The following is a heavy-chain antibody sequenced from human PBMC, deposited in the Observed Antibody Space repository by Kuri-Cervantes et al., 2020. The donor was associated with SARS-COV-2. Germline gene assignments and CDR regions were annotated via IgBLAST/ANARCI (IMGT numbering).Heavy chain of an antibody. D-gene: IGHD3-10*01. V-gene: IGHV1-18*01. CDR1: GYTFSTYS. J-gene: IGHJ4*02. Sequence: ASVNVTCKASGYTFSTYSNSWVRQAPGQGLEWMGWISPYNGQTKYSQKLQDRVSMTIDTSTSTAYMELRSLRSDDTAVFYCARLQSSGAYGYWGQGTLVTVSS. CDR2: ISPYNGQT. CDR3: ARLQSSGAYGY.